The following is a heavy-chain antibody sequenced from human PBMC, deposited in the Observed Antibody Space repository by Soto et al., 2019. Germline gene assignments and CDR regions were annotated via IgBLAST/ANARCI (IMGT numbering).Heavy chain of an antibody. J-gene: IGHJ4*02. CDR2: IITILGIA. D-gene: IGHD6-13*01. V-gene: IGHV1-69*04. Sequence: SVEVSCKASGGTFSNYTISWVRQAPGQGLEWMGRIITILGIANYAQKFQGRVTITADKSTSTAYMELSSLRSEDTAVYYCARERSSWYYFDYWGQGTLVTVSS. CDR1: GGTFSNYT. CDR3: ARERSSWYYFDY.